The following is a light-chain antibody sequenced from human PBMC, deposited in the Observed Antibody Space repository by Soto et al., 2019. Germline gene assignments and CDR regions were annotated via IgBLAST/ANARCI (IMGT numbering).Light chain of an antibody. CDR3: QQYTNWPRT. J-gene: IGKJ1*01. CDR1: QSVGSN. Sequence: ETVLTQSPATLSVSPGERATLSCRASQSVGSNLAWYQQKPGQAPRLFIYGASTRATGIPARFSGSGSGTEFTLTISSLQSEDFAVYYCQQYTNWPRTFGQGTKVEVK. V-gene: IGKV3-15*01. CDR2: GAS.